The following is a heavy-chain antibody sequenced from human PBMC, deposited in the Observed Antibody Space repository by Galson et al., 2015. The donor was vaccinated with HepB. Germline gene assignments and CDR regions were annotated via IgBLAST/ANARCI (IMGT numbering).Heavy chain of an antibody. D-gene: IGHD2-15*01. CDR2: IYYSGST. CDR3: ARHVRDYCSGGSCYYFDY. J-gene: IGHJ4*02. Sequence: ETLSLTCTVSGGSISSSSYYWGWIRQPPGKGLEWIGSIYYSGSTYYNPSLKSRVTISVDTSKNQFSLKLSSVTAADTAVYYCARHVRDYCSGGSCYYFDYWGQGTLVTVSS. CDR1: GGSISSSSYY. V-gene: IGHV4-39*01.